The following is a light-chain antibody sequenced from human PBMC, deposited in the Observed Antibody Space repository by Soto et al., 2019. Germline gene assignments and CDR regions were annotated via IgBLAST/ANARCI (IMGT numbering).Light chain of an antibody. J-gene: IGKJ1*01. CDR2: KAS. Sequence: DIQMTQSPSTLSASVGDRVTITCRASQSISSWLAWYQQKPGKAPKLLIYKASSLESGVPSRFSGSGSGTEFTLTISSLQTDDFATYYCQQYNSYSRKFGQGTKVEIK. CDR1: QSISSW. V-gene: IGKV1-5*03. CDR3: QQYNSYSRK.